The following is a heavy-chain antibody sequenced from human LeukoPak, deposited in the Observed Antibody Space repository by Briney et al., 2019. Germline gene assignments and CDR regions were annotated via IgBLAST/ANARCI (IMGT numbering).Heavy chain of an antibody. V-gene: IGHV7-4-1*02. CDR2: INTNTGNP. Sequence: ASVKVSCKASGYTFTNLGISWVRQAPGQGLEWMGWINTNTGNPTYAQGFTGRFVFSLETSVSTSYLQISSLKAEDTAVYYCARGRGSSARLGYYFYYIDVWGKGTTVTVSS. CDR3: ARGRGSSARLGYYFYYIDV. CDR1: GYTFTNLG. D-gene: IGHD1-26*01. J-gene: IGHJ6*03.